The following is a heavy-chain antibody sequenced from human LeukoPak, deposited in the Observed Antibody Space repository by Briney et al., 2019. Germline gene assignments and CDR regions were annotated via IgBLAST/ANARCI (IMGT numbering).Heavy chain of an antibody. CDR3: AKDRGSSSWYDYCYYGMDV. J-gene: IGHJ6*02. V-gene: IGHV3-30*18. CDR1: GFTFSSYG. D-gene: IGHD6-13*01. CDR2: ISYDGSNK. Sequence: GGSLRLSCAASGFTFSSYGMHWVRQAPGKGLEWVAVISYDGSNKYYADSVKGRFTISRDSSKNTLYLQMNSLRAEDTAVYYCAKDRGSSSWYDYCYYGMDVWGQGTTVTVSS.